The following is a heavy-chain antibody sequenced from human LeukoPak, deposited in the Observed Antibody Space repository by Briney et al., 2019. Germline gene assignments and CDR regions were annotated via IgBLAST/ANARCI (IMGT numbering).Heavy chain of an antibody. CDR3: ARHVFGGSYPDY. J-gene: IGHJ4*02. CDR1: GYSFTAYY. Sequence: GESLKISCKASGYSFTAYYIGWVRQMPGKGLEWMGIIYPGDSDTRYSPSFQGQVTISADKSITTAYLQWSSLKASDTATYYCARHVFGGSYPDYWGQGTLVSVSS. V-gene: IGHV5-51*01. CDR2: IYPGDSDT. D-gene: IGHD3-16*02.